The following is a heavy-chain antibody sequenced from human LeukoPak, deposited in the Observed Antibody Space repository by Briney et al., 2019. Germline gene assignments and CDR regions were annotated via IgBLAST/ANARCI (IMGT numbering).Heavy chain of an antibody. CDR1: GGSISSYY. CDR3: ARRDGWVCSSTSCYIWFAP. V-gene: IGHV4-59*01. J-gene: IGHJ5*02. Sequence: KPSETLSLTCTVSGGSISSYYWSWIRQPPGKGLEWIGYIYYSGSTNYNPSLKSRVTISVDTSKNQFSLKLRSVTAADTAVYYRARRDGWVCSSTSCYIWFAPWGQGTLVTVSS. D-gene: IGHD2-2*02. CDR2: IYYSGST.